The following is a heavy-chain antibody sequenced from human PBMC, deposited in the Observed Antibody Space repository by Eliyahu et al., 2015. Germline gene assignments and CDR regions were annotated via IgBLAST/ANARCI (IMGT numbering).Heavy chain of an antibody. D-gene: IGHD2-15*01. CDR2: IWYDGSNE. CDR1: GFXFGSFG. V-gene: IGHV3-33*01. Sequence: QVQLVESGGGVVQPGRSLXLSCAASGFXFGSFGMHWVRQAPGKGLEWVAVIWYDGSNEEYADSVKGRFTISRDNSKNTLYLQMNSLRAEDTAVYFCARDSCSGGSCYSLLWGQGTLVTVSS. CDR3: ARDSCSGGSCYSLL. J-gene: IGHJ4*02.